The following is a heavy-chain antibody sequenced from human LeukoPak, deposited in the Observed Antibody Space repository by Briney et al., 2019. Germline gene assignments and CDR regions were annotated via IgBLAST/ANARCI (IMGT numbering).Heavy chain of an antibody. D-gene: IGHD1-26*01. CDR2: IYYSGST. J-gene: IGHJ4*02. V-gene: IGHV4-39*07. CDR3: ARGGGSYPGLGY. Sequence: TSETLSLTCTVSGGSISSSSYYWGWIRQPPGKGLEWIGSIYYSGSTYYNPSLKSRVTISVDTSKNQFSLKLSSVTAADTAVYYCARGGGSYPGLGYWGQGTLVTVSS. CDR1: GGSISSSSYY.